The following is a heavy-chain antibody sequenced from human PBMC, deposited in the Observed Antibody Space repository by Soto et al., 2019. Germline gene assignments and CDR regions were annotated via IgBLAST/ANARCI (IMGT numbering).Heavy chain of an antibody. CDR1: GGTFSSYA. CDR2: IIPIFGTA. CDR3: ARDPHYYDSSGRDYFDY. Sequence: QVQLVQSRAEVKKPGSSVKVSCKASGGTFSSYAISWVRQAPGQGLEWMGGIIPIFGTANYAQKFQGRVTTTADESTSTAYMDLSSLRSEDSAVHYCARDPHYYDSSGRDYFDYWGQGTLVTVFS. J-gene: IGHJ4*02. D-gene: IGHD3-22*01. V-gene: IGHV1-69*12.